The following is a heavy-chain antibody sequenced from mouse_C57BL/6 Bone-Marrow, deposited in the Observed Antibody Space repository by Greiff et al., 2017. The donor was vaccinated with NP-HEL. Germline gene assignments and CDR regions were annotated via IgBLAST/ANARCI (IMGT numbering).Heavy chain of an antibody. CDR3: ARAGYPAWFAY. Sequence: QVQLKESGAELARPGASVKLSCKASGYTFTSYGISWVKQSTGQGLEWIGEIYPRSGNTYYNEKFKGKATLTADKSSSTAYMELRSLTSEDSAVYFCARAGYPAWFAYWGQGTLVTVSA. CDR2: IYPRSGNT. V-gene: IGHV1-81*01. J-gene: IGHJ3*01. D-gene: IGHD2-2*01. CDR1: GYTFTSYG.